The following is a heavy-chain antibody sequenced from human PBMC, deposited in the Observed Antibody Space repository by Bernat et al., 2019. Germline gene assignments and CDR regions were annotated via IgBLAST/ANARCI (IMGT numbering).Heavy chain of an antibody. D-gene: IGHD3-22*01. V-gene: IGHV3-33*06. CDR1: GFTFSSYG. CDR3: AKESSNYYEYPHFDY. J-gene: IGHJ4*02. Sequence: QVQLVESGGGVVQPGRSLRLSCAASGFTFSSYGMHWVRQAPGKGLEWVAVIWYDGSNKYYADSVKGRFTISRDNSKNTLYLQMNSLRAEDTAVYYCAKESSNYYEYPHFDYWGQGTLVTVSS. CDR2: IWYDGSNK.